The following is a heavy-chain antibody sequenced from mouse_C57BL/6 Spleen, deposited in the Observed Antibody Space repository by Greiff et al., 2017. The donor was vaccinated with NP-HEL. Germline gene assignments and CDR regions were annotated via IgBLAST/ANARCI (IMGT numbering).Heavy chain of an antibody. CDR3: ARSDYYGSSLWYAMDY. CDR2: INPGSGGT. J-gene: IGHJ4*01. Sequence: QVQLQQSGAELVRPGTSVKVSCKASGYAFTNYLIEWVKQRPGQSLEWIGVINPGSGGTNYNEKFKGKATLTADKSSSTAYMQLSSLTSEDSAVYFCARSDYYGSSLWYAMDYWGQGTSVTVSS. D-gene: IGHD1-1*01. V-gene: IGHV1-54*01. CDR1: GYAFTNYL.